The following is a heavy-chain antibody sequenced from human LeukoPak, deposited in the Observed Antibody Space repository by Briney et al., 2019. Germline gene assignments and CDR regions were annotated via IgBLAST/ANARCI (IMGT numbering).Heavy chain of an antibody. CDR3: AKDLGYYDSSGSHDY. CDR2: IYSGGST. J-gene: IGHJ4*02. Sequence: GGSLRLSCAASGFTVSSNYMSWVRQVPGKGLEWVSVIYSGGSTYYADSVKGRFTISRDNSKNTLYLQMNSLRAEDTAVYYCAKDLGYYDSSGSHDYWGQGTLVTVSS. V-gene: IGHV3-66*01. CDR1: GFTVSSNY. D-gene: IGHD3-22*01.